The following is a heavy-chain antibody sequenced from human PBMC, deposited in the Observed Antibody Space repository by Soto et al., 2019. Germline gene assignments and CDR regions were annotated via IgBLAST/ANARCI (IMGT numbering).Heavy chain of an antibody. CDR2: IYYSGST. J-gene: IGHJ4*02. CDR1: GGSISSGDYY. D-gene: IGHD5-12*01. V-gene: IGHV4-30-4*01. Sequence: SETLSLTCTVSGGSISSGDYYWSWIRQPPGKGLEWIGYIYYSGSTYYNPSLKSRVTISVDTSKNQFSLKLSSVTVADTAVYYCAREGDGYNYDYWGQGTLVTVSS. CDR3: AREGDGYNYDY.